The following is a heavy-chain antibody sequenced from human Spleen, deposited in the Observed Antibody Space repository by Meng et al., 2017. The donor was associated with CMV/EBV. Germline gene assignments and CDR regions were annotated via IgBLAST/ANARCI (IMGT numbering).Heavy chain of an antibody. D-gene: IGHD2-2*01. CDR1: GDSVSSNSAA. V-gene: IGHV6-1*01. Sequence: SETLSLTCAISGDSVSSNSAAWNWIRQSPSRGLEWLGRTYYRSKWYDDYAMAVKSRITINPDTSKNQFSLQLNSVTPEDTAVYYCARTECARSSTSCYRGHFDFWGRGTLVTVSS. CDR2: TYYRSKWYD. CDR3: ARTECARSSTSCYRGHFDF. J-gene: IGHJ2*01.